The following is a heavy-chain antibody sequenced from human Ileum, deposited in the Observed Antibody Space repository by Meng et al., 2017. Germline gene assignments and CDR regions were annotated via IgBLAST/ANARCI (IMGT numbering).Heavy chain of an antibody. J-gene: IGHJ4*02. Sequence: EVQLVDPGGYLVQLGGSLGLSCAASGFTFSTYWMHWVGQAPGKGLVWVSRITNDGSRTFYADSVRGRFIVSRDDAENTLYLQMNSLRAEDTALYYCARDQNGPGATIDHWGQGTLVTVSS. CDR2: ITNDGSRT. V-gene: IGHV3-74*01. CDR3: ARDQNGPGATIDH. D-gene: IGHD1-26*01. CDR1: GFTFSTYW.